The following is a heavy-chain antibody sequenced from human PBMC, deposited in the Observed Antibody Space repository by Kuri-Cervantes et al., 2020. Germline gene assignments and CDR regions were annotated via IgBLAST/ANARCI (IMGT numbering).Heavy chain of an antibody. CDR3: AKAQRSYYYDSSGYYRRGDYYYYMDV. CDR1: GFTFNNYA. D-gene: IGHD3-22*01. V-gene: IGHV3-23*01. CDR2: ISGGGTTT. J-gene: IGHJ6*03. Sequence: GESLKISCAASGFTFNNYAMTWVRQAPGERLEWVSCISGGGTTTYYADAVKGRFTISRDTSENTLFLQMNSLRAEDTAVYYCAKAQRSYYYDSSGYYRRGDYYYYMDVWGKGTTVTVSS.